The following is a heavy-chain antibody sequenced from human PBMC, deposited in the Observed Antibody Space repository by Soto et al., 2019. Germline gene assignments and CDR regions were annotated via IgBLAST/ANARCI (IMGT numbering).Heavy chain of an antibody. V-gene: IGHV1-69*01. Sequence: QVQLVQSGAEVKKPGSSVKVSCKASGGTFSSYAIIWVLQAPGQGLEWMGGIIPIPGTANYAQKFQGRVTITADESTSTAEMELRSLRSEDTAVYYCARSQGSSTSLEIYYYYYYGMDVWGQGTTVTVSS. J-gene: IGHJ6*02. CDR3: ARSQGSSTSLEIYYYYYYGMDV. CDR2: IIPIPGTA. CDR1: GGTFSSYA. D-gene: IGHD2-2*01.